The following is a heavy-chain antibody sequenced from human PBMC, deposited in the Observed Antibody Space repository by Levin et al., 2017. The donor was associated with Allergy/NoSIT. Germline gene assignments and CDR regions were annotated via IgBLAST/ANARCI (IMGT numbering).Heavy chain of an antibody. Sequence: GESLKISCSASGFTFSSYAMHWVRQAPGKGLEYVSAISSNGGSTYYADSVKGRFTISRDNSKNTLYLQMSSLRAEDTAVYYCVKDLRGVDVVTMVRGVPGGAFDIWGQGTMVTVSS. CDR2: ISSNGGST. CDR3: VKDLRGVDVVTMVRGVPGGAFDI. V-gene: IGHV3-64D*06. D-gene: IGHD3-10*01. J-gene: IGHJ3*02. CDR1: GFTFSSYA.